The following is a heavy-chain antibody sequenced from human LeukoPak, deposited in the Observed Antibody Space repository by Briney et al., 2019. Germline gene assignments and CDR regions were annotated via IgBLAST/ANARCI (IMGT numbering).Heavy chain of an antibody. Sequence: PGGSLRLSCAASGFTFSNYWMSWVRLAPGKGLEWVANIKQDGSVKYYVDSVKGRFTISRDNAKNSLYLQMISLRAEDTAMYYCARDPSGSYSSWFDPWGQGTLVTVSS. CDR3: ARDPSGSYSSWFDP. J-gene: IGHJ5*02. CDR1: GFTFSNYW. D-gene: IGHD1-26*01. CDR2: IKQDGSVK. V-gene: IGHV3-7*01.